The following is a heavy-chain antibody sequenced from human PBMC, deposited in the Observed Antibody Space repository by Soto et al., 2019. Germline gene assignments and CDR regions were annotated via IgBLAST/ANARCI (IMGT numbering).Heavy chain of an antibody. CDR1: GFTFSSYW. D-gene: IGHD3-3*01. CDR2: IKQDGSEK. J-gene: IGHJ3*01. V-gene: IGHV3-7*05. CDR3: ARDGRYYDFWSGSGLD. Sequence: HPGGSLRLSCAASGFTFSSYWMSWVRQAPGKGLEWVANIKQDGSEKYYVDSVKGRFTISRDNAKNSLYLQMNSLRAEDTAVYYCARDGRYYDFWSGSGLDWGQGTMVTVSS.